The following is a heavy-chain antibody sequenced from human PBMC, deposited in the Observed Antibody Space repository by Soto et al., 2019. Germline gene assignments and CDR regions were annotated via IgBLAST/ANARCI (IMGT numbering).Heavy chain of an antibody. J-gene: IGHJ6*02. Sequence: QVQLQQWGAGLLKPSETLSLTCAVYGGSFSGYYWSWIRQPPGKGLEWIGEINHSGSTNYNPSLKSRVTISVDTSKNQFSLKVNSVTAADTAVYYCARGRSQEAARRYYYGMDVWGQGTTVTVSS. CDR1: GGSFSGYY. CDR2: INHSGST. V-gene: IGHV4-34*01. CDR3: ARGRSQEAARRYYYGMDV. D-gene: IGHD6-6*01.